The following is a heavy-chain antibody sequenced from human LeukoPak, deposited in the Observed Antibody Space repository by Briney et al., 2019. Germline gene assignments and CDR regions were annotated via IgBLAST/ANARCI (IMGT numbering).Heavy chain of an antibody. CDR2: ISWNSGSI. Sequence: GGSLRLSCAASGFTFDDYAMHWVRQVPGKGLEWVSGISWNSGSIAYADSVKGRFTISRDNGRFTISRDNAKNSLYLQMNSLRAEDTAVYYCARGGGSGYFDLWGRGTLVTVSS. J-gene: IGHJ2*01. V-gene: IGHV3-9*01. D-gene: IGHD3-16*01. CDR3: ARGGGSGYFDL. CDR1: GFTFDDYA.